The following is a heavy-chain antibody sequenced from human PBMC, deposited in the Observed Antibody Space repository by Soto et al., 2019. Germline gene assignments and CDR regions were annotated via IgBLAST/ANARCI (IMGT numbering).Heavy chain of an antibody. V-gene: IGHV3-53*01. Sequence: GGSLRLSCAASGFTVSSNYMSWVRQAPGKGLEWVSVIYSGGSTYYADSVKGRFTISRDNSKNTLYLQMNSLRAEDTAVYYCARTTIFDYYYYGMDVWGQGTTVTVSS. CDR3: ARTTIFDYYYYGMDV. J-gene: IGHJ6*02. CDR1: GFTVSSNY. CDR2: IYSGGST. D-gene: IGHD3-3*01.